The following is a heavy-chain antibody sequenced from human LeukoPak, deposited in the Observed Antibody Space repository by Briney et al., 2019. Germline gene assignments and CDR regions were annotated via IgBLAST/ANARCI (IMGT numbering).Heavy chain of an antibody. J-gene: IGHJ6*02. CDR1: GFTFTSSA. Sequence: SVKVSCKASGFTFTSSAVQWVRQARGQRLEWIGWIVVGSGNTNYAQKFQERVTITRDMSTSTAYMELSSLRSEDTAEYYCAAPRSMVMVETYYYGMDVWGQGTTVTVSS. CDR3: AAPRSMVMVETYYYGMDV. CDR2: IVVGSGNT. V-gene: IGHV1-58*01. D-gene: IGHD5-18*01.